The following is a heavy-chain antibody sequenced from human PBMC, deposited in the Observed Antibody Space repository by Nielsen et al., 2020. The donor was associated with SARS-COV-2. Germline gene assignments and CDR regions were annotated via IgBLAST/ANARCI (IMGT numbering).Heavy chain of an antibody. Sequence: GESLKISCAASGFTFDDYAMHWVRQAPGKGLEWVAVISYDGSNKYYADSVKGRFTISRDNSKNTLYLQMNSLRAEDTAVYYCARSKSGSYGSPFDYWGQGTLVTVSS. CDR3: ARSKSGSYGSPFDY. D-gene: IGHD1-26*01. CDR1: GFTFDDYA. J-gene: IGHJ4*02. V-gene: IGHV3-30-3*01. CDR2: ISYDGSNK.